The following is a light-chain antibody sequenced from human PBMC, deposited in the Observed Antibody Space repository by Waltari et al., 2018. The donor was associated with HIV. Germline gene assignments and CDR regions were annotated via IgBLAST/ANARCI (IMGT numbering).Light chain of an antibody. CDR2: EVS. J-gene: IGLJ2*01. CDR1: SSDVGGYNP. Sequence: QSALTQPAPVSGSPGQSITISCTGPSSDVGGYNPVSWYQQHPGKAPKLMISEVSKRPSGVSNRFSGSKSGNTASLTISGLQAEDEAYYYCCAYAGSTTYVIFGGGTKLTVL. CDR3: CAYAGSTTYVI. V-gene: IGLV2-23*02.